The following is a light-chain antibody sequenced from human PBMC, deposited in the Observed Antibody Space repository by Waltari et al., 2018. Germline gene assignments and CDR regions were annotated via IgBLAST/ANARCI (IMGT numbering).Light chain of an antibody. CDR1: SSNLGNKY. J-gene: IGLJ3*02. V-gene: IGLV1-51*01. Sequence: QSVLTQAPSVSAAPGPKGPIPCAGSSSNLGNKYVPWYQQFPGTAPKPLLYDNDKRPSGIPDRFSASKSGTSATLGITGLQTGDEANYYCGTWDTSLSAWVFGGGTKLTVL. CDR3: GTWDTSLSAWV. CDR2: DND.